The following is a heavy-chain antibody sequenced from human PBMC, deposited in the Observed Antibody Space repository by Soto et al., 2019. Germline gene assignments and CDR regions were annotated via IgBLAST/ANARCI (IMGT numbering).Heavy chain of an antibody. CDR2: IKQDGSEK. V-gene: IGHV3-7*01. J-gene: IGHJ6*02. Sequence: EVQLVESGGGLVQPGGSLRLSCAASGFTFSSYWMSRVRQAPGKGLEWVANIKQDGSEKYYVDSVKGRFTISRDNAKNSLYLQMNSLRAEDTAVYYCAREVRVEQWLMGGMDVWGQGTTVTVSS. D-gene: IGHD6-19*01. CDR1: GFTFSSYW. CDR3: AREVRVEQWLMGGMDV.